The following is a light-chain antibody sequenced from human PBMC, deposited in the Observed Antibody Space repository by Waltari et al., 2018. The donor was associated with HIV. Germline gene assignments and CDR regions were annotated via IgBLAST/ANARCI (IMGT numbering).Light chain of an antibody. CDR3: AAWDDSLDGPVV. J-gene: IGLJ2*01. Sequence: QSVLTQPPSASGTPGQRVTISCSGSDSTIRNSYVYWYQQLPGTAPKLIIHRNNQRPSGVPDRFSGSKSGTSASLVISGLRSEDEADYHCAAWDDSLDGPVVFGGGTKLTV. V-gene: IGLV1-47*01. CDR2: RNN. CDR1: DSTIRNSY.